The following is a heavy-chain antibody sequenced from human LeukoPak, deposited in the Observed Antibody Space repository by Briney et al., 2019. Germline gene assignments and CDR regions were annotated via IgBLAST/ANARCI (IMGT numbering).Heavy chain of an antibody. CDR1: GGSISSSSYY. CDR2: IYYSGST. D-gene: IGHD1-14*01. Sequence: SETLSLTCTVSGGSISSSSYYWGWIRQRPGKGLEWIGYIYYSGSTYYNPSLKSRVTISVDTSKNQFSLKLSSVTAADTAVYYCARNRRGMMDVWGQGTTVTVSS. CDR3: ARNRRGMMDV. V-gene: IGHV4-31*03. J-gene: IGHJ6*02.